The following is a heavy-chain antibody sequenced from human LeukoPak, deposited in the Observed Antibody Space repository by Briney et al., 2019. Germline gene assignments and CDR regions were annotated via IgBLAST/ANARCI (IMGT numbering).Heavy chain of an antibody. V-gene: IGHV3-49*04. D-gene: IGHD3-10*01. CDR3: SRDGLDYYGSGSYRGFDY. Sequence: GGSLRLSCTASGFTFGDYPMSWVRQAPGKGLEYIGFIRTKDFGGTTEYAASVKGRFTISRDDSKSIAYLQIHSLKSEDTAVYYCSRDGLDYYGSGSYRGFDYWGQGTLVTVSS. J-gene: IGHJ4*02. CDR2: IRTKDFGGTT. CDR1: GFTFGDYP.